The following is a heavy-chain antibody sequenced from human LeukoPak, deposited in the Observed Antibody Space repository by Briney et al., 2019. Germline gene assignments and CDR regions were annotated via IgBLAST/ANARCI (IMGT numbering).Heavy chain of an antibody. CDR2: IYYSGST. D-gene: IGHD6-19*01. J-gene: IGHJ4*02. CDR1: GGSISSYY. V-gene: IGHV4-59*08. CDR3: ARVFGYSSEASDFDY. Sequence: PSETLSLTCTVSGGSISSYYWSWIRQPPGKGLEWIGYIYYSGSTNYNPSLKSRVTISVDTSKNQFSLKLSSVTAADTAVYYCARVFGYSSEASDFDYWGQGTLVTVSS.